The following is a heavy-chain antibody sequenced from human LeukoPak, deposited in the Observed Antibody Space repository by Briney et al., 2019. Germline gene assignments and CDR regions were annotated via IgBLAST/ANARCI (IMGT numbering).Heavy chain of an antibody. CDR3: ASDYGVQRELIPAYYFDY. CDR1: GYTFTSYY. Sequence: ASVKVSCKASGYTFTSYYMHWVRQAPGQGLEWMGIINPSGGSTSYAQKFQGRVTMTRDTSTSTVYMELSSLRSEDTAVYYCASDYGVQRELIPAYYFDYWGQGTLVTVSS. J-gene: IGHJ4*02. CDR2: INPSGGST. D-gene: IGHD4-17*01. V-gene: IGHV1-46*01.